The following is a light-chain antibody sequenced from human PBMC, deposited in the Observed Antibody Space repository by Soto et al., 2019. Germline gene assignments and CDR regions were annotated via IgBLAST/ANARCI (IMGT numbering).Light chain of an antibody. V-gene: IGLV2-14*01. CDR1: SXDLGIYNY. CDR2: EVT. CDR3: SSYTTSSTRV. J-gene: IGLJ1*01. Sequence: QSALTQPASVSGSPGQSIAISCSGSSXDLGIYNYVSWYQQHPGKVPKLIIFEVTNRPSGVSNRFSGSKSGNTASLTISGLQAEDEADYYCSSYTTSSTRVLGTGTKVTVL.